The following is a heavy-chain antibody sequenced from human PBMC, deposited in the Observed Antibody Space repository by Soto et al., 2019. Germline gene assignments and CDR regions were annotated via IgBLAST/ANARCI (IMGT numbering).Heavy chain of an antibody. J-gene: IGHJ4*02. CDR2: ISSSSSYI. V-gene: IGHV3-21*01. D-gene: IGHD3-10*01. Sequence: GGSLRLSCAASGFTFSSYSMNWVRQAPGKGLEWVSSISSSSSYIYYADSVKGRFTISRDNAKNSLYLQMNSLRAEDTAVYYCARGVLYGSGSYCFDYWGQGTLVTVSS. CDR1: GFTFSSYS. CDR3: ARGVLYGSGSYCFDY.